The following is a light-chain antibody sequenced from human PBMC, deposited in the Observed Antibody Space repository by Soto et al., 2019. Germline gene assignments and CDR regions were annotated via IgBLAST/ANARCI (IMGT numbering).Light chain of an antibody. J-gene: IGKJ1*01. CDR2: DAS. CDR3: QQYNSYWGT. Sequence: DIQMTQSPSTLSASVGDRVTITCRASQRISSWLAWYQQKQGKAPKLLIYDASSLESGVPSRFSGSGSGTEFTLTISSLQPYDFATYYCQQYNSYWGTFGQGTKVEIK. CDR1: QRISSW. V-gene: IGKV1-5*01.